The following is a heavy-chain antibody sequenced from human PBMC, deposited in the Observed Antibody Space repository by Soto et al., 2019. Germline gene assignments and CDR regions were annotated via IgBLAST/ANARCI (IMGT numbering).Heavy chain of an antibody. CDR2: IYYSGST. Sequence: QVQLQESGPGLVKPSQTLSLTCTVSGGSISSGGYYWSWIRQHPGKGLEWIGYIYYSGSTYYNPSHNSRVTISVDTSKIQCSLNLSSVTAADTAVYYCARGSYDILTPYGMDVWGQGTTVTVSS. D-gene: IGHD3-9*01. J-gene: IGHJ6*02. CDR3: ARGSYDILTPYGMDV. V-gene: IGHV4-31*03. CDR1: GGSISSGGYY.